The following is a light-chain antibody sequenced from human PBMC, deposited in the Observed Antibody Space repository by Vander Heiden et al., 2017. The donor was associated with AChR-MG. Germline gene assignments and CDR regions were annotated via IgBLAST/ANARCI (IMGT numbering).Light chain of an antibody. Sequence: EIVLTQSPVTVSLSPGERATLSCRASQSVGSSLAWYQHKPGQAPRLLIYDASIRATGIPVRFSGSGSGTDFTLTISSLEPEDFTGYDGQRKFTFGHGTKVDV. CDR3: QRKFT. V-gene: IGKV3-11*01. CDR1: QSVGSS. CDR2: DAS. J-gene: IGKJ3*01.